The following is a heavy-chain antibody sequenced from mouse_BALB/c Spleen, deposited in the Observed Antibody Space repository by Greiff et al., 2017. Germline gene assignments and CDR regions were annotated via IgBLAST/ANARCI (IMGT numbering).Heavy chain of an antibody. V-gene: IGHV14-3*02. CDR2: IDPANGNT. CDR1: GFNIKDTY. D-gene: IGHD2-4*01. Sequence: EVQLVESGAELVKPGASVKLSCTASGFNIKDTYMHWVKQRPEQGLEWIGRIDPANGNTKYDPKFQGKATITADTSSNTAYLQLSSLTSEDTAVYYGARRLRRGDYAMDYWGQGTSVTVSS. J-gene: IGHJ4*01. CDR3: ARRLRRGDYAMDY.